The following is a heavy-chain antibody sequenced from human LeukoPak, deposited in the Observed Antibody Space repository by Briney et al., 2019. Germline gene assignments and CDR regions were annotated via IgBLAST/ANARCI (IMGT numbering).Heavy chain of an antibody. V-gene: IGHV3-23*01. J-gene: IGHJ4*02. CDR3: GRHDSFIPF. CDR2: ISDTGRRT. Sequence: GGSPRLSCAASGFTFSDYAMTWVRQAAGKGLEWVSSISDTGRRTYYTDSVKGRFTISRDDSKKAVYLEMSTLRFEDTARYFCGRHDSFIPFWGQGTLVTVSS. CDR1: GFTFSDYA. D-gene: IGHD3-16*02.